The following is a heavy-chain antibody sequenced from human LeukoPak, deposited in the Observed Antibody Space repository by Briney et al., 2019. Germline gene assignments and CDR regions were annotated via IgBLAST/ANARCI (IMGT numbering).Heavy chain of an antibody. V-gene: IGHV3-23*01. J-gene: IGHJ4*02. D-gene: IGHD6-19*01. CDR3: AARRGPIAVAGPSMY. Sequence: PGGSLRLSCAASGFTFSSYAMSWVRQAPGKGLEWVSAISGSGGSTYYADSVKGRFTISRDNSKNTLYLQMNSLRAEDTAVYYCAARRGPIAVAGPSMYWGQGTLVTVSS. CDR2: ISGSGGST. CDR1: GFTFSSYA.